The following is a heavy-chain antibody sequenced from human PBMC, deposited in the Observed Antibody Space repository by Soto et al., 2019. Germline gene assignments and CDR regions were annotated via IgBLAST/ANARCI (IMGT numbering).Heavy chain of an antibody. D-gene: IGHD2-15*01. CDR2: VYHSGGT. CDR3: ATLPPRIVVVSTEIPT. J-gene: IGHJ4*02. CDR1: GTSISSTFW. V-gene: IGHV4-4*02. Sequence: QVQLRESGPGMVRPSGTLSLACAVSGTSISSTFWWSWVRQSPGKGLEWIGEVYHSGGTKYNPSLKSRVTISVDKANNQCSLELRSVTAADTAVYYCATLPPRIVVVSTEIPTWGRGTLVTVSS.